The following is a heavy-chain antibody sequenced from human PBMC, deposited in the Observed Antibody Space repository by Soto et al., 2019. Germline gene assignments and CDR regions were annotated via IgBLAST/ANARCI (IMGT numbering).Heavy chain of an antibody. V-gene: IGHV1-18*01. D-gene: IGHD2-21*01. CDR1: GYTFTSYG. J-gene: IGHJ6*02. CDR2: ISAYNGNT. CDR3: ARIVPGYGMDV. Sequence: GASVKVSCKASGYTFTSYGISWVRQAPGQGLEWMGWISAYNGNTNYAQKLQGRVTMTTDTSTSTDYMELRSLRSDDTAVYYCARIVPGYGMDVWGQGTLVTVSS.